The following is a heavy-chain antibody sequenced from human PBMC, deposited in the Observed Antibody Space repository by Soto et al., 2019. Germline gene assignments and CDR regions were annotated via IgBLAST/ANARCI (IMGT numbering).Heavy chain of an antibody. CDR3: ALFFDWDLGFDP. CDR2: ISYDGSNK. J-gene: IGHJ5*02. CDR1: GFTFSSYG. D-gene: IGHD3-9*01. Sequence: PVGSLRLSCAASGFTFSSYGMHWVRQAPGKGLEWVAVISYDGSNKYYADSVKGRFTISRDNSKNTLYLQMNSLRAEDTAVYYCALFFDWDLGFDPWGQGTLVTVSS. V-gene: IGHV3-30*03.